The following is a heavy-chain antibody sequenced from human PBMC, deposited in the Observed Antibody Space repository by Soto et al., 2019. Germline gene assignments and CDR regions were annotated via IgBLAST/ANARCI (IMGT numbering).Heavy chain of an antibody. CDR3: AKNYPPAPYYYDSSGSDTDS. J-gene: IGHJ4*02. CDR1: GFTFSSYA. D-gene: IGHD3-22*01. V-gene: IGHV3-23*01. Sequence: EVQLLESGGGLVQPGGSLRLSCAASGFTFSSYAMSWVRQAPGKGLEWVSAISGSGGSIYYADSVKGRFTISRDSSKSTXFXXMNSLRAEDTAVYYCAKNYPPAPYYYDSSGSDTDSWGQGTLVTVSS. CDR2: ISGSGGSI.